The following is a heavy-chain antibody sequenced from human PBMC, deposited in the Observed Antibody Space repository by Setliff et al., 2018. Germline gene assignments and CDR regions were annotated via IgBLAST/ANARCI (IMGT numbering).Heavy chain of an antibody. Sequence: PSETLSLTCNVSGDSISSSHFYWSWIRQHPGKGLEWIGYIYYSGSTYYNPSLKSRLTISADTSNNQFSMKLTSLTLEDTAVYYCATSPKKVTGSDYYNYYMDVWGKGTTVTVSS. CDR3: ATSPKKVTGSDYYNYYMDV. CDR1: GDSISSSHFY. CDR2: IYYSGST. V-gene: IGHV4-31*03. D-gene: IGHD3-9*01. J-gene: IGHJ6*03.